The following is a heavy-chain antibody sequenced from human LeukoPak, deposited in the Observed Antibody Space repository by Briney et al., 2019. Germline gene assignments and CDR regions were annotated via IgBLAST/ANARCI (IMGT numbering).Heavy chain of an antibody. CDR2: ISGCGGST. CDR1: GFTFSSYA. D-gene: IGHD4-17*01. J-gene: IGHJ5*02. Sequence: GGSLRLSCAASGFTFSSYAMSWLRQAPGKGLEWVSAISGCGGSTYYADSVKGRFTISRDKSKNTLYLQMNGLRAEDTAIYYCAKGDYDDYVGLFDPWGQGTLVTVSS. V-gene: IGHV3-23*01. CDR3: AKGDYDDYVGLFDP.